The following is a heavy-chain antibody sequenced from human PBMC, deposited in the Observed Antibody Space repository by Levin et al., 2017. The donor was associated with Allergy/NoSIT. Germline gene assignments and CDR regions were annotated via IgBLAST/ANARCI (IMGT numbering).Heavy chain of an antibody. D-gene: IGHD2-15*01. Sequence: SGPTLVKPTQTLTLTCTFSGFSLSTTGMRVSWIRQPPGKALEWLARIDWDDNKFYSTSLKSRLTISKDTSKNQVVLTMTNMDPVDTATYYCARTPTPGAFDVWGQGTMVTVSS. CDR2: IDWDDNK. CDR3: ARTPTPGAFDV. J-gene: IGHJ3*01. CDR1: GFSLSTTGMR. V-gene: IGHV2-70*04.